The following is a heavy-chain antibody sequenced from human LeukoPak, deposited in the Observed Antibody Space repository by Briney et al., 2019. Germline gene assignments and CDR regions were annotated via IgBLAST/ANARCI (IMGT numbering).Heavy chain of an antibody. J-gene: IGHJ4*02. Sequence: GGSLRLSCAASGFTFDDYAMHWVRQAPGKGLEWVSGISWSSGSIGYADSVKGRFTISRDNAKNSLYLQMNTLRAEDTALYYCAKGILFYGSGSYHDNPFDYWGQGTLVTVSS. CDR1: GFTFDDYA. V-gene: IGHV3-9*01. CDR2: ISWSSGSI. CDR3: AKGILFYGSGSYHDNPFDY. D-gene: IGHD3-10*01.